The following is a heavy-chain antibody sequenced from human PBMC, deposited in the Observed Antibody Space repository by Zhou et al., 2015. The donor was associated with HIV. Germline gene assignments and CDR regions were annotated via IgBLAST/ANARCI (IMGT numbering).Heavy chain of an antibody. J-gene: IGHJ3*02. CDR3: ARDLPHIKDILTGYSGAFDI. CDR1: GGTFSSYA. V-gene: IGHV1-69*01. D-gene: IGHD3-9*01. CDR2: IIPIFGTA. Sequence: QVQLVQSGAEVKKPGSSVKVSCKASGGTFSSYAISWVRQAPGQGLEWMGEIIPIFGTANYAQKFQGRVTITADESTSTAYMELSSLRSEDTAVYYCARDLPHIKDILTGYSGAFDIWGQGTMVTVSS.